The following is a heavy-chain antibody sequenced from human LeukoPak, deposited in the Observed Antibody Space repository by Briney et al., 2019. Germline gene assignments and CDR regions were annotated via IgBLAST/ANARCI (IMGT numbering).Heavy chain of an antibody. V-gene: IGHV1-2*06. D-gene: IGHD3-22*01. Sequence: GASVKVSCKASGYTFTGYYMHWVRQAPGQGLEWMGRINPNSGGTNYAQKFQGRVTMTRDTSISTAYMELSRLRSDDTAVYYCARVGDSSGNPLGYWGQGTLVTVSS. J-gene: IGHJ4*02. CDR2: INPNSGGT. CDR1: GYTFTGYY. CDR3: ARVGDSSGNPLGY.